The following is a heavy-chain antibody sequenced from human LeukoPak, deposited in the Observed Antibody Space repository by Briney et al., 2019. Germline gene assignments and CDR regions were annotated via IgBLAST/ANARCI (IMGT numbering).Heavy chain of an antibody. CDR1: GYTFTNYY. CDR2: INPSGGST. Sequence: ASVKVSCKASGYTFTNYYIHWVRQAPGQGLEWMGIINPSGGSTTYAQKFQGRVTMTRDTSTSTVYMELSSLRSEGTAEYYCARYKGGSNLFFDYWGQGTLVTVSS. D-gene: IGHD1-26*01. V-gene: IGHV1-46*01. CDR3: ARYKGGSNLFFDY. J-gene: IGHJ4*02.